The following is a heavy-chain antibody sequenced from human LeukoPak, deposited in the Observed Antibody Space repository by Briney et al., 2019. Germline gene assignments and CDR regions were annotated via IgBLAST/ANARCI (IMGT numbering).Heavy chain of an antibody. D-gene: IGHD5-24*01. CDR3: ARVRDGYNYFPH. J-gene: IGHJ4*02. Sequence: SETLSLTCTVCGGSISSYYWSWIRQPAGKGLEWIGRIYTSGSTNYNPSLKSRVTISVDTSKNQFSLKLSSVTAADTAVYYCARVRDGYNYFPHWGQGTLVTVSS. V-gene: IGHV4-4*07. CDR2: IYTSGST. CDR1: GGSISSYY.